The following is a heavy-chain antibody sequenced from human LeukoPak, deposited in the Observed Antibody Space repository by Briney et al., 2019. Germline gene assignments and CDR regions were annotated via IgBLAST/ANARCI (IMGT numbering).Heavy chain of an antibody. V-gene: IGHV3-48*01. CDR1: GFTFSIYA. D-gene: IGHD6-13*01. J-gene: IGHJ4*02. Sequence: PGGSLRLSCAASGFTFSIYAMNWVRQAPGMGLEWVSYISSDSTTVYYPDSVKGRFTISGDNAKNSLYLQMNSLRAEDTAMYYCVCLHGGTWSIDYWGQGTLVTVSS. CDR2: ISSDSTTV. CDR3: VCLHGGTWSIDY.